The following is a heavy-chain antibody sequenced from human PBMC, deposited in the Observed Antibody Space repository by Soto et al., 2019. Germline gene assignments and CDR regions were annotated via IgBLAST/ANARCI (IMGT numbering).Heavy chain of an antibody. CDR1: GFTFSSYS. CDR3: ARDLCSSTSCYGWGLRGAYFDY. J-gene: IGHJ4*02. CDR2: ISSSSSYI. Sequence: PGGSLRLSCAASGFTFSSYSMNWVRQAPGKGLKWVSSISSSSSYIYYADSVKGRFTISRDHAKNSLYLQMNSLRAEDTAVYYCARDLCSSTSCYGWGLRGAYFDYWGQGTLVTVSS. D-gene: IGHD2-2*01. V-gene: IGHV3-21*01.